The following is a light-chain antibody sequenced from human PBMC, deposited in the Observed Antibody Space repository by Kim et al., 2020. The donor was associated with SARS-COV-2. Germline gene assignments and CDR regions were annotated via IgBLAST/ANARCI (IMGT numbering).Light chain of an antibody. CDR1: SLRSYY. Sequence: SSELTQDPAVSVALGQTVRITCQGDSLRSYYASWYQQKPGQAPVLVIYGKNNRPSGIPDRFSGSSSGNTASLTITGAQAEDEAAYYCNSRDSSGNYYVFG. CDR3: NSRDSSGNYYV. J-gene: IGLJ1*01. CDR2: GKN. V-gene: IGLV3-19*01.